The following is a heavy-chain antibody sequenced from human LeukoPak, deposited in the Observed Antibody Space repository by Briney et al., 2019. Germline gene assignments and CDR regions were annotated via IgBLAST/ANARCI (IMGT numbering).Heavy chain of an antibody. V-gene: IGHV5-51*01. CDR2: IYPDDSDT. Sequence: GESLKISCKGSGYSFTNYWIGWVRQMPGKGLEWMGIIYPDDSDTRYSPSFQGQVTISVDKSISTAYLQWSSLKASDTAIYYCARYSYDSSSYSNWFDPWGQGTLVTVSS. CDR1: GYSFTNYW. J-gene: IGHJ5*02. D-gene: IGHD3-22*01. CDR3: ARYSYDSSSYSNWFDP.